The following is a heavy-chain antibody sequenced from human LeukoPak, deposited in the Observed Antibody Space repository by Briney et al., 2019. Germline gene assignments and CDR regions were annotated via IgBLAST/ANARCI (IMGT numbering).Heavy chain of an antibody. V-gene: IGHV3-23*01. CDR3: AKGSSNSRPYYFDY. D-gene: IGHD1-1*01. Sequence: GGSLRLSCAASGFTFSNYVMSWVRQAPGKGLEWVSAITGSSDSTYYADSVKGRFTSSGDNSKSTLFLQMNSLRAEDTAIYYCAKGSSNSRPYYFDYWGQGTLATVSS. J-gene: IGHJ4*02. CDR2: ITGSSDST. CDR1: GFTFSNYV.